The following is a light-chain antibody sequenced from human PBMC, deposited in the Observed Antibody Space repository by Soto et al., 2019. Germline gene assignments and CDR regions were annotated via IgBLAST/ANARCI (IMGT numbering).Light chain of an antibody. J-gene: IGKJ1*01. Sequence: DIQMTQSPSSVSASVGDRVTITCRASQGLNNYLAWYQQSPGKAPKLLIYKTSTLNSGIPSRFSGSGSGTEFTLTISSLQPDDFATYYCQHYNSYSEAFGQGTKVDIK. CDR1: QGLNNY. CDR3: QHYNSYSEA. CDR2: KTS. V-gene: IGKV1-5*01.